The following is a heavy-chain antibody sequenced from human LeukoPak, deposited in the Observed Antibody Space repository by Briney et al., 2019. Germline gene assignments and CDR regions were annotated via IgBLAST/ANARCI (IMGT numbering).Heavy chain of an antibody. D-gene: IGHD1-1*01. V-gene: IGHV3-43*02. CDR3: ATWAFYHNLDV. CDR2: IKAVGSRT. CDR1: GFNLGPYA. Sequence: GGSLRVSRAASGFNLGPYATYWVRHGPRGGLEWASVIKAVGSRTFYSDSMTGRSTTSRDNSKTSLYLPMSSLTSVDTALYYCATWAFYHNLDVWGQGTTVAVSS. J-gene: IGHJ6*02.